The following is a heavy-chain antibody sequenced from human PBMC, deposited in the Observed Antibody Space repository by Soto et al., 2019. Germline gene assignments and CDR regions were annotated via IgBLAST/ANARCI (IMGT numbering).Heavy chain of an antibody. Sequence: QVQLVESGGGVVQPGRSLRLSCAASGFTFSSYGMHWVRQAPGKGLEWVAVISYDGSNKYYADSVKGRFTISRDNSKNTLYLQMNSLIAEDTAVYYCAKQGGNRVVVVAAIDYWGQGTLVTVSS. J-gene: IGHJ4*02. V-gene: IGHV3-30*18. CDR3: AKQGGNRVVVVAAIDY. CDR1: GFTFSSYG. CDR2: ISYDGSNK. D-gene: IGHD2-15*01.